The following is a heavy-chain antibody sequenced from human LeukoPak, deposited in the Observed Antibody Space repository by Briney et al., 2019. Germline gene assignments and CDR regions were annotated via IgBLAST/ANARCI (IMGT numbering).Heavy chain of an antibody. Sequence: GGSLRLSCAASGFTVSTNCMTRVRQAPGKGLEWVSTIYSGGTTYYADSVMGRFTISRHNSRNTLYLQMNSLRAEDTAVYYCARVDTVMAYYFDLWGQGTLVTVSS. J-gene: IGHJ4*02. V-gene: IGHV3-53*04. CDR2: IYSGGTT. CDR1: GFTVSTNC. D-gene: IGHD5-18*01. CDR3: ARVDTVMAYYFDL.